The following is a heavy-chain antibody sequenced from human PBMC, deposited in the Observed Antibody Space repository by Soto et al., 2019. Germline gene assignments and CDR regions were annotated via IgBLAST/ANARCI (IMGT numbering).Heavy chain of an antibody. Sequence: SETLSLTCTVSGGSISSGDYYWSWIRQPPGKGLEWIGYIYYSGSTNYNPSLKSRVTISVDTSKNQFSLKLSSVTAADTAVYYCARDLGVRGVIITPSSDYWGQGTLVT. J-gene: IGHJ4*02. CDR2: IYYSGST. V-gene: IGHV4-61*08. CDR3: ARDLGVRGVIITPSSDY. CDR1: GGSISSGDYY. D-gene: IGHD3-10*01.